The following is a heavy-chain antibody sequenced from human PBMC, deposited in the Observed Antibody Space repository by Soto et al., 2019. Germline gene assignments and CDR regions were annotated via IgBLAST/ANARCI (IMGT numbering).Heavy chain of an antibody. V-gene: IGHV4-61*01. Sequence: PSETLSLTCTVSGGSVSSGSYYWSWIRQPPGKGLEWIGYIYYSGSTNYNPSLKSRVTISVDTSKNQFSLKLSSVTAADTAVYYCARESRAYDSSGYYYVGYFDYWGQGALVTVSS. CDR2: IYYSGST. CDR1: GGSVSSGSYY. CDR3: ARESRAYDSSGYYYVGYFDY. J-gene: IGHJ4*02. D-gene: IGHD3-22*01.